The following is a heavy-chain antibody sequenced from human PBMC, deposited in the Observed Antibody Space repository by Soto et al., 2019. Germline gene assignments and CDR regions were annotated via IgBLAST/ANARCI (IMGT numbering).Heavy chain of an antibody. J-gene: IGHJ6*02. D-gene: IGHD3-3*01. V-gene: IGHV3-30-3*01. CDR2: ISYDGSNK. Sequence: GGSLRLSCAASGFTFSSYAMHWVRQAPGKGLEWVAVISYDGSNKYYADSVKGRFTISRDNSKNTLYLQMNSLRAEDTAMYYCARDRTRITIFGVAAYGMDVWGQGTTVTVSS. CDR3: ARDRTRITIFGVAAYGMDV. CDR1: GFTFSSYA.